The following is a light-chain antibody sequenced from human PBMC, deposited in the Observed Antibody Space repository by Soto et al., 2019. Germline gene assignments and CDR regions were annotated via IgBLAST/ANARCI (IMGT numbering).Light chain of an antibody. V-gene: IGKV1-5*03. CDR1: QGISSY. J-gene: IGKJ1*01. CDR3: QHYNSYSEA. CDR2: KTS. Sequence: DIQLSQSAAFLSASVGDRVTITCRASQGISSYLAWYQQKPGKAPKLLIYKTSILENGVPSRFSGSGSGTEFTLTISSLQPDDFATYYCQHYNSYSEAFGQGTKVDIK.